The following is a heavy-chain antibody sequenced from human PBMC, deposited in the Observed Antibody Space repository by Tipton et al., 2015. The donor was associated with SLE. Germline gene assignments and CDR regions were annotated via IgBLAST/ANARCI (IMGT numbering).Heavy chain of an antibody. V-gene: IGHV4-39*07. CDR1: GGSISTTSYY. CDR3: ARQGFREFDSSFDS. Sequence: TLSLTCFVSGGSISTTSYYWGWIRQSPGKGLEWLASIYFSGITYYNPSLNSRATISVDRTKNDFSLKLTSLTATDTAVYYCARQGFREFDSSFDSWGQGILVTVSS. CDR2: IYFSGIT. D-gene: IGHD3-10*01. J-gene: IGHJ5*01.